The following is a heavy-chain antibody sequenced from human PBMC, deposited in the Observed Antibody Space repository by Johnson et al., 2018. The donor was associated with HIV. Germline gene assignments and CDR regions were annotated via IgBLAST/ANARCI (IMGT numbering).Heavy chain of an antibody. CDR3: ARERHYYGSVRPRERQGDAFDI. Sequence: VQLVESGGGLVQPGGSLRLYCAASGFIVSSNYMSWVRQAPGKGLEWVSVLYSGGSTYYADSVKGRFSISRDNSKNTLYLQMNSLRAEDTAVYFCARERHYYGSVRPRERQGDAFDIWGQGTMVTVAS. D-gene: IGHD3-10*01. V-gene: IGHV3-66*01. J-gene: IGHJ3*02. CDR1: GFIVSSNY. CDR2: LYSGGST.